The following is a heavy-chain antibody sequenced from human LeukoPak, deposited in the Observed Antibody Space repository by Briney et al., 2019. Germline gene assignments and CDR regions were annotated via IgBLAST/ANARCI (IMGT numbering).Heavy chain of an antibody. V-gene: IGHV1-18*01. Sequence: ASVKVSCKASGYTFTSYGISWVRQAPGQGLEWMGWISAYNGNTNYAQKLQGRVTMTTDTSTSTAYMELRSLRSDDTAVYYCARGPLYYYGSGSYYKVGLRHYYYYYMDVWGKGTTVTVSS. CDR1: GYTFTSYG. CDR3: ARGPLYYYGSGSYYKVGLRHYYYYYMDV. CDR2: ISAYNGNT. J-gene: IGHJ6*03. D-gene: IGHD3-10*01.